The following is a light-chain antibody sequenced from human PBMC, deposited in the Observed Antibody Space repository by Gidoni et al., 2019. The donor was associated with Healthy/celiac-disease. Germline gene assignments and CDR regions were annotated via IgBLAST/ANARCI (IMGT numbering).Light chain of an antibody. Sequence: EIVLTQSPGTLWLSPGARAPLSCRASQIVSSSYLAWYQQKPGQAPRLLIYGASSRATGIPDRFSGSGSGTDFTLTISRLEPEDFAVHYCQQYGSSPXXTFGQGTKVEIK. CDR1: QIVSSSY. CDR3: QQYGSSPXXT. J-gene: IGKJ1*01. V-gene: IGKV3-20*01. CDR2: GAS.